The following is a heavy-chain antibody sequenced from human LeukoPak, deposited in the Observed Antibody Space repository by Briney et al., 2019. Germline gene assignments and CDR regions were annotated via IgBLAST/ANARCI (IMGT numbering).Heavy chain of an antibody. Sequence: GGSLRLSCAASGFTFSSYSMNWVRQAPGKGLEWVSVIYSGGSTYYADSVKGRFTISRDNSKNTLYLRMNSLRAEDTAVYYCASVDTAMVTDYYMDVWGKGTAVTISS. J-gene: IGHJ6*03. V-gene: IGHV3-66*01. CDR3: ASVDTAMVTDYYMDV. CDR1: GFTFSSYS. CDR2: IYSGGST. D-gene: IGHD5-18*01.